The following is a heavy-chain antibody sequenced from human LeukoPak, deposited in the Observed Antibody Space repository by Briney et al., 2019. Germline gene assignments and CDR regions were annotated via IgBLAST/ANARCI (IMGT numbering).Heavy chain of an antibody. Sequence: SETLSLTCTVSGGSVSSGSYYWSWIRQPPGKGLEWIGYIYYSGSTNYNPSLKSRVTISVDTSKNQFSLKLSSVTAEDTAVYYCAKDRLDEISSGCFDYWGQGTLVTVSS. J-gene: IGHJ4*02. CDR2: IYYSGST. CDR1: GGSVSSGSYY. D-gene: IGHD3-22*01. CDR3: AKDRLDEISSGCFDY. V-gene: IGHV4-61*01.